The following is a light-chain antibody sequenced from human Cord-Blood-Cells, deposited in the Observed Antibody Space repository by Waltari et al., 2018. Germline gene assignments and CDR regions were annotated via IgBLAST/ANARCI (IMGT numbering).Light chain of an antibody. J-gene: IGLJ3*02. CDR1: SSNIGAGSD. Sequence: QSVLTQPPSVSGAPGQRVTISCPGSSSNIGAGSDVHWSQQLPGTAPKLLSYGNSNRPSGVPDRFSGSKSGTSASLAITGLQAEDEADYYCQSYDSSLSVWVFGGGTKLTVL. V-gene: IGLV1-40*01. CDR3: QSYDSSLSVWV. CDR2: GNS.